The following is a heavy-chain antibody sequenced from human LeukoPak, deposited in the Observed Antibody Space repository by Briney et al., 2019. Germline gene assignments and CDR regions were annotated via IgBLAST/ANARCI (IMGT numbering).Heavy chain of an antibody. V-gene: IGHV3-7*01. CDR1: GFTFSSYW. CDR2: IYQDGSVK. Sequence: GGSLRLSCADAGFTFSSYWMSWVRQAPGKGLEWVANIYQDGSVKYYVDSVKGRFTTSRDNAKNSLYLEMNNLRAEDTAIYYCATSYDSSGNNWGQGTLVTVSS. J-gene: IGHJ4*02. D-gene: IGHD3-22*01. CDR3: ATSYDSSGNN.